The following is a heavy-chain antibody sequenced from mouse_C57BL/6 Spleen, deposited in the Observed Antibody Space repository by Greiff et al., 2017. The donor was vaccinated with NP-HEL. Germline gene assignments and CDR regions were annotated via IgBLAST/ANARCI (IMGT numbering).Heavy chain of an antibody. CDR2: ISSGSSTI. Sequence: EVMLVESGGGLVKPGGSLKLSCAASGFTFSDYGMHWVRQAPEKGLEWVAYISSGSSTIYYADTVKGRFTISRDNAKNTLFLQMTSLRSEDTAMYYCASHRDRAYYAMDYWGQGTSVTVSS. D-gene: IGHD3-3*01. CDR3: ASHRDRAYYAMDY. CDR1: GFTFSDYG. J-gene: IGHJ4*01. V-gene: IGHV5-17*01.